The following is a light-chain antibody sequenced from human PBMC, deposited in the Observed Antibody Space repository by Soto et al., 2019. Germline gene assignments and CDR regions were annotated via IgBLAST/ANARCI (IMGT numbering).Light chain of an antibody. CDR2: AVS. V-gene: IGKV1-39*01. J-gene: IGKJ1*01. CDR3: QQTYSAPPL. Sequence: DIQRTQSPSSLSASVGDRVTITCRASQSIGTNLKWYQQRTGQAPKLLIYAVSSLQSVVSSRFSGSGSGTDFTLSITSQHREDFATYYCQQTYSAPPLFGQGTKVEIK. CDR1: QSIGTN.